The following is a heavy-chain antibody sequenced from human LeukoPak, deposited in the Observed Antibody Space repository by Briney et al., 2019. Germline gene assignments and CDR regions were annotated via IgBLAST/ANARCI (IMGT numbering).Heavy chain of an antibody. Sequence: PSETLSLTCTVSGGSISSSSYYWGWIRQPPGKGLEWIGSTYYGGSTYYNPSLKSRVTISVDTSKNQFSLKLSSVTAADTAVYYCARAYSSGWYNIIDYWGQGTLVTVSS. J-gene: IGHJ4*02. D-gene: IGHD6-19*01. V-gene: IGHV4-39*07. CDR2: TYYGGST. CDR3: ARAYSSGWYNIIDY. CDR1: GGSISSSSYY.